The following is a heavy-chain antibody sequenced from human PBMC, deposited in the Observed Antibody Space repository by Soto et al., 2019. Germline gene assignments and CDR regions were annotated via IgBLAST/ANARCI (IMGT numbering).Heavy chain of an antibody. CDR1: GFSLTTSGVV. CDR3: AHRLLNTFLVFVTTTSIYVNS. J-gene: IGHJ4*02. Sequence: QITLKESGPALVKPTQTLTLTCTFSGFSLTTSGVVVGWIRQTPGKAPEWLALIYWDDDKRYKSSLATRVTITKVTLTNQGVLTMTTMNPVNTAPYYCAHRLLNTFLVFVTTTSIYVNSWGKGIPVSVSS. CDR2: IYWDDDK. D-gene: IGHD1-1*01. V-gene: IGHV2-5*02.